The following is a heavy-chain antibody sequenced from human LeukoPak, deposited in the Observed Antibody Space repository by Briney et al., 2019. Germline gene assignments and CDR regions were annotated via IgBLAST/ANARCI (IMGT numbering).Heavy chain of an antibody. CDR1: GYTFTGYY. V-gene: IGHV1-2*04. CDR3: ARGVVATIFSRRYYFDY. J-gene: IGHJ4*02. CDR2: INPNSGGT. D-gene: IGHD5-12*01. Sequence: ASVKVTCKASGYTFTGYYMHWVRQAPGQGLEWMGWINPNSGGTNYAQKFQGWVTMTRDTSISTAYMELSRLRSDDTAVYYCARGVVATIFSRRYYFDYWGQGTLVTVSS.